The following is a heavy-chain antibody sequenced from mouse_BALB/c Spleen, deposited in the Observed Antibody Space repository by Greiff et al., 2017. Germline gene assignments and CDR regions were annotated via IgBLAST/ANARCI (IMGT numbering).Heavy chain of an antibody. J-gene: IGHJ4*01. CDR1: GYTFTSYW. CDR3: ATHGAMDY. Sequence: QVQLKQSGAELAKPGASVKMSCKASGYTFTSYWMHWVKQRPGQGLEWIGYINPSTGYTEYNQKFKDKATLTADKSSSTAYMQLSSLTSEDSAVYYCATHGAMDYWGQGTSVTVSS. CDR2: INPSTGYT. V-gene: IGHV1-7*01.